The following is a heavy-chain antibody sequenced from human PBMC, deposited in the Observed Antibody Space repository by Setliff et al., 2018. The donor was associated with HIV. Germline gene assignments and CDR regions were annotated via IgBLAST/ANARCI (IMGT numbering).Heavy chain of an antibody. CDR3: ARRDGRSMNAFEI. Sequence: GESPKISCKAVDYTFTTYWIGWVRQMPGEGLEWMGIIYPEDSNIKYNPSFQNQVTISADKSISTANLQVHNLKASDTATYYCARRDGRSMNAFEIWGPGTMVTVSS. J-gene: IGHJ3*02. CDR2: IYPEDSNI. CDR1: DYTFTTYW. V-gene: IGHV5-51*01. D-gene: IGHD6-13*01.